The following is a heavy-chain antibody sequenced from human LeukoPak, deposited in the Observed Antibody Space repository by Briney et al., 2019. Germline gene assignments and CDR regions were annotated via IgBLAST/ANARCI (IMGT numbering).Heavy chain of an antibody. CDR3: ARKGYCSGGSCHHENSLDY. D-gene: IGHD2-15*01. V-gene: IGHV3-23*01. CDR1: GFTFSSYA. J-gene: IGHJ4*02. CDR2: ISGSGGST. Sequence: GGSLRLSCAASGFTFSSYAMSWVRQAPGKGLEWVSAISGSGGSTYYADSVKGRFTISRDNSKNTLYLQMNSLRAEDTAVYYCARKGYCSGGSCHHENSLDYWGQGTLVTVSS.